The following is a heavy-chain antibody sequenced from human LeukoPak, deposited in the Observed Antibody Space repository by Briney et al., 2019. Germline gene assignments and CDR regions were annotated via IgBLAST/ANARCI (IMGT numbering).Heavy chain of an antibody. V-gene: IGHV3-23*01. CDR3: AKGGHYSFFDY. D-gene: IGHD4-11*01. CDR2: ISGDGTET. Sequence: GSLRLSCTASGLIFRNYAMTWVRQAPRKGLEWGSTISGDGTETFYADSVKAPFPISRDNSKNTHYLQMSSLRAEDTGIYYCAKGGHYSFFDYWGQGTLVTVSS. J-gene: IGHJ4*02. CDR1: GLIFRNYA.